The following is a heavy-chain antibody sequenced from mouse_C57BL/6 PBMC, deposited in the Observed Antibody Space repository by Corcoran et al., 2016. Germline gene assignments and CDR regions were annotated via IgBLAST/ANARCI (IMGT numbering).Heavy chain of an antibody. CDR1: GYTFTTYG. V-gene: IGHV9-3*01. J-gene: IGHJ2*01. CDR2: INTYSGVP. D-gene: IGHD2-3*01. Sequence: QIQLVQSGPELKKPGETVKISCKASGYTFTTYGMSWVKQAPGKGLKWMGWINTYSGVPTYADDFKGRFAFSLETSASTAYLQINNLKNEDTVTYFCARMEAEGYYFDYWGQGTTLTVSS. CDR3: ARMEAEGYYFDY.